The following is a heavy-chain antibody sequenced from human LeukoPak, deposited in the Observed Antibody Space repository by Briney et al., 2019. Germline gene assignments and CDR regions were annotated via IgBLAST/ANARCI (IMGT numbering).Heavy chain of an antibody. CDR2: IYYSGST. Sequence: SETLSLTCSVAGVPISGSYYYWGWIRQPPGKGLEWIGNIYYSGSTYYNASLQSRVTISIDTSKNQFSLRLNSVTAADTAMYFCLKSGGYGLIDYWGQGTLVTVSS. J-gene: IGHJ4*02. CDR3: LKSGGYGLIDY. D-gene: IGHD1-26*01. CDR1: GVPISGSYYY. V-gene: IGHV4-39*01.